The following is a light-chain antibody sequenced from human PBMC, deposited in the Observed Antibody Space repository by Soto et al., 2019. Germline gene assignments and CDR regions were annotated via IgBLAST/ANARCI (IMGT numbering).Light chain of an antibody. V-gene: IGKV3-15*01. CDR1: QSISDT. CDR3: QQYNNWPWT. J-gene: IGKJ1*01. CDR2: GAS. Sequence: IVMTQSPATLSLSAGGRATLSCRASQSISDTLAWYKQKPGQAPRLLIYGASTRAPGFPARFSGSGSGTEFTLTISSLKSEDFEVYYCQQYNNWPWTFGQGTKVDIK.